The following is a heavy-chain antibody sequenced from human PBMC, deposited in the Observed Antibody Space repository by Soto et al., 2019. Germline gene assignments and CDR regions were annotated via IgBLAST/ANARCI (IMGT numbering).Heavy chain of an antibody. CDR2: INPSGGSA. V-gene: IGHV1-46*01. CDR3: ARDYLSSKLSLSYFDF. J-gene: IGHJ4*02. CDR1: GYSFISHY. Sequence: QVQLVQSGAEVTRPGASVKVSCKASGYSFISHYIHWVRQAPGQGLEWMGFINPSGGSATLAQKFQGRVTMTRDTYTTTVYMELSSMRSEDAAVYYCARDYLSSKLSLSYFDFWGQGTLVTVSS. D-gene: IGHD2-2*01.